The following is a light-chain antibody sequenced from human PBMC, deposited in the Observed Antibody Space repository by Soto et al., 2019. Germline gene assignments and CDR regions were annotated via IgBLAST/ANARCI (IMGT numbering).Light chain of an antibody. CDR3: SSYAGSNNVV. V-gene: IGLV2-8*01. CDR2: EVS. CDR1: SSDVGGYNY. Sequence: QLVLTQPPSASGSHGQSVTISCTGTSSDVGGYNYVSWYQQHPGKAPKLMIYEVSKRPSGVPDRFSGSKSGNTASLTVSGLQAEDEADYYCSSYAGSNNVVFGGGTKLTVL. J-gene: IGLJ2*01.